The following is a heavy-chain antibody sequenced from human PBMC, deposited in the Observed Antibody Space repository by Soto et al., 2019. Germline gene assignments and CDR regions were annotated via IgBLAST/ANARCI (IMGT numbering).Heavy chain of an antibody. V-gene: IGHV3-23*01. Sequence: EVQLLESGGGLVQPGGSLRLSCAASGFTFSSYAMSWVRQAPGKGLEWVSAISGSGGSTYYADSVKGRFTISRDNSKNTLYLQMNSLRAEDTAVYYCANIWNTIFGVASPGGYWGQGTLVTVSS. CDR1: GFTFSSYA. D-gene: IGHD3-3*01. J-gene: IGHJ4*02. CDR3: ANIWNTIFGVASPGGY. CDR2: ISGSGGST.